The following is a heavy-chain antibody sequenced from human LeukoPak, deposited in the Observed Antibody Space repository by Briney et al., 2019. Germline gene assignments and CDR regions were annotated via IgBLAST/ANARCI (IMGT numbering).Heavy chain of an antibody. CDR3: ARASLLWFGESDDAFGI. J-gene: IGHJ3*02. D-gene: IGHD3-10*01. V-gene: IGHV3-64*01. CDR1: GFTFSSYA. Sequence: GGSLRLSCAASGFTFSSYAMHWVRQAPGKGLEYVSAISSNGGSTYYANSVKGRFTISRDNSKNTLYLQMGSLRAEDMAVYYCARASLLWFGESDDAFGIWGQGTMVTVSS. CDR2: ISSNGGST.